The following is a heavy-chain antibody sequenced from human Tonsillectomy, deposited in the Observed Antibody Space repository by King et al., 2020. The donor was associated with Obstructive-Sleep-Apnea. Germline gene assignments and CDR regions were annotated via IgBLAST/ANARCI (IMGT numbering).Heavy chain of an antibody. CDR1: GFTFDDYA. CDR3: AKESSGYWFDP. Sequence: PLVESGGGLVQPGRSLRLSCAASGFTFDDYAMHWVRQAPGKGLEWVSGISWNSGRIGYADSVKGRFTISRDNAKNSLYLQMNSLRAEDTALYYCAKESSGYWFDPWGQGTLVTVSS. V-gene: IGHV3-9*01. J-gene: IGHJ5*02. CDR2: ISWNSGRI. D-gene: IGHD3-22*01.